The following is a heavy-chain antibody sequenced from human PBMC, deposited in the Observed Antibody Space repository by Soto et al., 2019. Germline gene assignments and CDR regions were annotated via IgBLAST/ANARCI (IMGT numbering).Heavy chain of an antibody. Sequence: TSETLSLTCAVSGGSISSSNWWSWVRQPPGKGLEWIGEIYHSGSTYYNPSLKSRVTISVDTSKNQFSLKLTSVTAADTAVYYCARDKITGLFDYWGQGTLVTVSS. V-gene: IGHV4-4*02. CDR1: GGSISSSNW. CDR3: ARDKITGLFDY. J-gene: IGHJ4*02. D-gene: IGHD2-8*02. CDR2: IYHSGST.